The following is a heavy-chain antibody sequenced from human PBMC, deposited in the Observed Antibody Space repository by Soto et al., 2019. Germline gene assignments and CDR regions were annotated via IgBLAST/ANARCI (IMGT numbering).Heavy chain of an antibody. CDR1: GGTFSSYA. CDR3: AKLADHGSGSNGPRTKYYYYSYGMDV. D-gene: IGHD3-10*01. Sequence: SVKVSCKASGGTFSSYAISWVRQAPGQGLEWMGGIIPIFGTANYAQKFQGRVTITADESTSTAYMELSSLRSEDTAVYYCAKLADHGSGSNGPRTKYYYYSYGMDVWGQGTTVTVSS. J-gene: IGHJ6*02. V-gene: IGHV1-69*13. CDR2: IIPIFGTA.